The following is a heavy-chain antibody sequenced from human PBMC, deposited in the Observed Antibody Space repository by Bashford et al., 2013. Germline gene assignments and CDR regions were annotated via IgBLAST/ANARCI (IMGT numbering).Heavy chain of an antibody. V-gene: IGHV3-23*01. Sequence: VRQAPGKGLEWVSAISGSSGSTYYADSVKGRFTISRDNSKSTLFLQMNSLRAEDTAVYYCAKDRDDYGDPECFDIWGLGTMVTVSS. J-gene: IGHJ3*02. D-gene: IGHD4-17*01. CDR3: AKDRDDYGDPECFDI. CDR2: ISGSSGST.